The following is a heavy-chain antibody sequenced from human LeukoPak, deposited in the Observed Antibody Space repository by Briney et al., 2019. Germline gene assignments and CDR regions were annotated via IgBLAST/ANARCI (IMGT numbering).Heavy chain of an antibody. CDR2: IGGGGGGT. Sequence: GGTLRLSCVASGFTFTTYGMSWVRQAPGKGLEWVSAIGGGGGGTYYADSVKGRFTISRDTSKNTLFLQMNSLRVEDTAVYYCARNDFGSGWLGDYWGQGTLVTAFS. J-gene: IGHJ4*02. CDR3: ARNDFGSGWLGDY. V-gene: IGHV3-23*01. CDR1: GFTFTTYG. D-gene: IGHD6-19*01.